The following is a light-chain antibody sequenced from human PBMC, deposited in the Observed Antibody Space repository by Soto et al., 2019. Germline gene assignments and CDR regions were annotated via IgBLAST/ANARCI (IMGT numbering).Light chain of an antibody. CDR1: SSDVGSYNL. V-gene: IGLV2-23*01. J-gene: IGLJ1*01. CDR2: EGS. Sequence: QSVLTQPASVSGSPGQSITISCTGTSSDVGSYNLVSWYQQRPGKAPKLMIYEGSKRPSGVSNRFSGSKSGNTASLTISGLQAEDEADYYCCSYAGSSTLFGTGTKVTVL. CDR3: CSYAGSSTL.